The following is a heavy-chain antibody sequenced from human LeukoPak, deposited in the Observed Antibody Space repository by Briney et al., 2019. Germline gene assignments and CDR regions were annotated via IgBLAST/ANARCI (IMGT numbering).Heavy chain of an antibody. V-gene: IGHV3-23*01. CDR2: ISGSGGST. J-gene: IGHJ4*02. D-gene: IGHD3-9*01. CDR1: GFTFSSYA. Sequence: GGSLRLSCAASGFTFSSYAMSWVRQAPGKGLEWVSAISGSGGSTYYADSVKGRFTISRDNAKNSLYLQMNSLRAEDTAVYYCARAMVRVRYFDWCDYWGQGTLVTVSS. CDR3: ARAMVRVRYFDWCDY.